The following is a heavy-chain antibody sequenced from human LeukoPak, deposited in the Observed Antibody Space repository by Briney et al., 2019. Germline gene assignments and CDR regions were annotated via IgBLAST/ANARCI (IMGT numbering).Heavy chain of an antibody. D-gene: IGHD6-6*01. CDR1: GFTFSSYW. V-gene: IGHV3-74*01. Sequence: PGGSLRLSCAASGFTFSSYWMHWVRHAPGKGLVWVSRINSDGSSTSYADSVKGRFTISRDNAKNTLYLQMNSLRAEDTAVYYCARVSWEQLSLSAPGHDYWGQGTLVTVSS. CDR2: INSDGSST. CDR3: ARVSWEQLSLSAPGHDY. J-gene: IGHJ4*02.